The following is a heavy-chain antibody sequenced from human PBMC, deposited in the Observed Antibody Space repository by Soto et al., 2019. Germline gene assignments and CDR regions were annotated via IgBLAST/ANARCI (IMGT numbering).Heavy chain of an antibody. CDR3: ARPEGGYGSGYSWFDP. V-gene: IGHV4-39*01. D-gene: IGHD5-12*01. J-gene: IGHJ5*02. Sequence: SETLSLTCSVSGRSISEINSYWGWIRQTPGEGLEWIGTIHHTGSTYYNPSLKSRVIISLDTSKNQFSLKLSSVTAADTALYYCARPEGGYGSGYSWFDPWGQGTRVTISS. CDR1: GRSISEINSY. CDR2: IHHTGST.